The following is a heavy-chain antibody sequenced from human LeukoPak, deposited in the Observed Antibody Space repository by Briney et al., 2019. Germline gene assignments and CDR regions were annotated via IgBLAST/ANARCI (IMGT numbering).Heavy chain of an antibody. CDR3: ARDGNYGDYALDY. CDR2: ISGYNGNT. D-gene: IGHD4-17*01. CDR1: GYTFTSYG. V-gene: IGHV1-18*01. Sequence: ASVKVPCKASGYTFTSYGISWVRQAPGQGLEWMGWISGYNGNTDYAQKLQGRVTMTTDTSASTAYMELRSLRSDDTAVYYCARDGNYGDYALDYWGQGTLVTVSS. J-gene: IGHJ4*02.